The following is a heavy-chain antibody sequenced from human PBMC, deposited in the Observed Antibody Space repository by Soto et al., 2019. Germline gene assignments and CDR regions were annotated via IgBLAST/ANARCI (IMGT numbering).Heavy chain of an antibody. D-gene: IGHD1-26*01. J-gene: IGHJ6*01. CDR1: GFTFSSYG. Sequence: QVQLVESGGGVVQPGRSLRLSCAASGFTFSSYGMHWVRQAPGKGLEWVAVISYDGSNKYYADSVKGRFTISRDNSKNTLYLQMNSLRAEDTAVYYCAKDEWEMATILTVYYYYGMDVW. V-gene: IGHV3-30*18. CDR2: ISYDGSNK. CDR3: AKDEWEMATILTVYYYYGMDV.